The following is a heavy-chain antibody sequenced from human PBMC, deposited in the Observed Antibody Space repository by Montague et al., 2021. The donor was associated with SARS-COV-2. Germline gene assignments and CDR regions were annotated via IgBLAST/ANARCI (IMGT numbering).Heavy chain of an antibody. J-gene: IGHJ4*01. CDR3: ARDRGINDFCSGPYFDY. Sequence: SLRLSCAASGFTFSSYSMNWVRQAPGKGLEWVSFISSSSSYIYYADSVKGRFTISRDNAKNSLYLQMNSLRAEDTAVYYCARDRGINDFCSGPYFDYWGQGTLVTVSS. D-gene: IGHD3-3*01. CDR2: ISSSSSYI. CDR1: GFTFSSYS. V-gene: IGHV3-21*01.